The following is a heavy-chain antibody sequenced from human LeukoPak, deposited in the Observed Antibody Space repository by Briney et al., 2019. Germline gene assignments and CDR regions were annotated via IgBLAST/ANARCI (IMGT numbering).Heavy chain of an antibody. J-gene: IGHJ3*02. Sequence: SETLSLTCTVSGGSISSYYWSWIRQPPGKGLEWIGYIYYSGSTNYNPSLKSRVTISVDTSKNQFSLKLSSVTAADTAVYYCARVLGYYGSGSYSFAFDIWGQGTMVTVSS. CDR2: IYYSGST. V-gene: IGHV4-59*01. D-gene: IGHD3-10*01. CDR3: ARVLGYYGSGSYSFAFDI. CDR1: GGSISSYY.